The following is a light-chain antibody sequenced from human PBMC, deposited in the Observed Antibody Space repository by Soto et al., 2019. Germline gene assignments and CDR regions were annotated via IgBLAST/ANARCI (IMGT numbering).Light chain of an antibody. CDR2: EVT. CDR3: SSYTISSTPV. J-gene: IGLJ2*01. CDR1: SSDVGAYNY. Sequence: QSALTQPASVSGSPGQSITISCTGTSSDVGAYNYVSWYQQHPGKAPKLMIYEVTNRPSGVSNRFSGSKSDNTASLTISGLRAEDEADYYCSSYTISSTPVFGGGTQLTVL. V-gene: IGLV2-14*01.